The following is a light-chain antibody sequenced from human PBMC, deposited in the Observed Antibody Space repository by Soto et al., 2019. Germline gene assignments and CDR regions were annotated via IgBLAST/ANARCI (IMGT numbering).Light chain of an antibody. CDR1: RAVSNY. Sequence: DIQMTQSPSSLSASVGDRVTITCQASRAVSNYLNWFQQKPGKAPKLLIYDASHLETGVPSRFSGSGSGTDFTFTISSLQPEDIATYYCQQYDNLPLTFGGGTKVEIK. CDR2: DAS. CDR3: QQYDNLPLT. V-gene: IGKV1-33*01. J-gene: IGKJ4*01.